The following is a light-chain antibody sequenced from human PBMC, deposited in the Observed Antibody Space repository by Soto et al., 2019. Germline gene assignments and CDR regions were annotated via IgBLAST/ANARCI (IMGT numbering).Light chain of an antibody. J-gene: IGKJ5*01. Sequence: EVVMTQSPATLSVSPGERATLSCRASESVSRNLAWYQQKPGQAPRLLIYDASTRATGIPDRFSGGGSGTEFTLTISSLHSEDFVVYYCQQYNSWPPITSAQGPRLKI. V-gene: IGKV3-15*01. CDR1: ESVSRN. CDR3: QQYNSWPPIT. CDR2: DAS.